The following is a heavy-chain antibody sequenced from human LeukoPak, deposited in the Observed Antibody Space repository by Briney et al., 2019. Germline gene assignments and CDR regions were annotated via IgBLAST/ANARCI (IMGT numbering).Heavy chain of an antibody. CDR2: ISGSGGST. D-gene: IGHD2-2*01. J-gene: IGHJ5*02. Sequence: SGGSLRLSCAASGFTFSSYAMSWVRQAPGKGLEWVSAISGSGGSTYYADSVKGRFTISRDNSKNTLYLQMNSLRAEDTAVYYCAKDFFEVVPAAMRFAYGWFDPWGQGTLVTVSS. CDR3: AKDFFEVVPAAMRFAYGWFDP. V-gene: IGHV3-23*01. CDR1: GFTFSSYA.